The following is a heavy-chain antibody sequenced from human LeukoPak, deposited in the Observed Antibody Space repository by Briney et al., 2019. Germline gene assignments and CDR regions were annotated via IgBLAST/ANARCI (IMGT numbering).Heavy chain of an antibody. Sequence: SQTLSLTCTVSGGSISSGDYYWSWIRQPPGKGLEWIGYIYYSGSTYYNPSLKSRVTISVDTSKNQFSLKLSSVTAADTAVYYCARVRRGRDWSKEFDYWGQGTLVTVSS. D-gene: IGHD3-9*01. CDR2: IYYSGST. V-gene: IGHV4-30-4*01. J-gene: IGHJ4*02. CDR3: ARVRRGRDWSKEFDY. CDR1: GGSISSGDYY.